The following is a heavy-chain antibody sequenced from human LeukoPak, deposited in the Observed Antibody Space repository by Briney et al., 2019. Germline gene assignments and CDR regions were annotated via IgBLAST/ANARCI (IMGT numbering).Heavy chain of an antibody. CDR2: INRNSGGT. Sequence: ASVKVSCKASGYTLTGYYMRWVRQAPGQGLEWMGWINRNSGGTNYALKFQGRVTMTRNTSISTAYMELSRLRSDDTAVYYGASRRYSSSWYPDWFDPWGQGTLVTVSS. D-gene: IGHD6-13*01. CDR1: GYTLTGYY. V-gene: IGHV1-2*02. CDR3: ASRRYSSSWYPDWFDP. J-gene: IGHJ5*02.